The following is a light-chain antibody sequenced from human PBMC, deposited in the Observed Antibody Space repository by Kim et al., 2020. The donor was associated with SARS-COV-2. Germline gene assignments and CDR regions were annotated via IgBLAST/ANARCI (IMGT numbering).Light chain of an antibody. V-gene: IGKV1-27*01. CDR3: QQCKGAPWT. J-gene: IGKJ1*01. Sequence: ASVGDRVTITCRASQGCSNYLAWYQQKPGKVPQLLIYAASALRSVVPSRFSGSGSGTEFTLTITSLQPEDVAVYYCQQCKGAPWTFGHGTKVDIK. CDR1: QGCSNY. CDR2: AAS.